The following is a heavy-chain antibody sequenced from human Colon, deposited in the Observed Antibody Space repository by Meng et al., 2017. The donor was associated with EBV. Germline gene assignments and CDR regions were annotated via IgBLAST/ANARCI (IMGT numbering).Heavy chain of an antibody. V-gene: IGHV4-30-4*01. CDR1: GGSINSGDYY. Sequence: QGRLQVSDPGLVKPSPTLSLPCTVSGGSINSGDYYWSWIRQPPGKGLEWIGYIYYTGSTYYNPSLKSRVTISMDTSKNQFSLRLSSVTAADTAVYYCARNYYFDYWGQGTLVTVSS. CDR2: IYYTGST. J-gene: IGHJ4*02. CDR3: ARNYYFDY.